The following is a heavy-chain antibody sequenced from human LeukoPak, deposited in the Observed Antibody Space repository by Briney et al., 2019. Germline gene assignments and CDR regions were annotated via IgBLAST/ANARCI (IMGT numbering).Heavy chain of an antibody. Sequence: ASVNVSCKASGYTFTGYYMHWVRQAPGQGLEWMGWINPNSGGTNYAQKFKGRVTMNRDTSISTAYMELSRLRSDDTAVYYCARGGGLRFLEWIMGFVYRGEGNLVTVSS. V-gene: IGHV1-2*02. CDR2: INPNSGGT. J-gene: IGHJ4*02. CDR1: GYTFTGYY. D-gene: IGHD3-3*01. CDR3: ARGGGLRFLEWIMGFVY.